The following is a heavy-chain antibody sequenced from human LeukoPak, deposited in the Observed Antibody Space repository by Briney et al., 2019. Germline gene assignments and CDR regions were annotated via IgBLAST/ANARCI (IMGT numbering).Heavy chain of an antibody. CDR3: ARGLGFSSWYLAGMDV. Sequence: GAPVKVSCTASGYTFTSYGISWVRQAPGQGLEWMGWISAYNGNTNYAQKLQGRVTMTTDTSTSTAYMELRSLRSDDTAVYYCARGLGFSSWYLAGMDVWGQGTTVTVSS. D-gene: IGHD6-13*01. CDR1: GYTFTSYG. V-gene: IGHV1-18*01. J-gene: IGHJ6*02. CDR2: ISAYNGNT.